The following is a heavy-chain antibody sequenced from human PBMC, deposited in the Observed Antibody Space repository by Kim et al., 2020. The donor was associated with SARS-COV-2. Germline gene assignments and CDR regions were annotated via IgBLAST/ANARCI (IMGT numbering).Heavy chain of an antibody. CDR1: GGSISSYY. CDR2: IYYSGST. V-gene: IGHV4-59*13. D-gene: IGHD3-10*01. J-gene: IGHJ5*02. Sequence: SETLSLTCTVSGGSISSYYWSWIRQPPGKGLEWIGYIYYSGSTNYNPSLKSRVTISVDTSKNQISLKLSSVTAADTAVYYCARIGRGNWFDPWGQGTLVTVSS. CDR3: ARIGRGNWFDP.